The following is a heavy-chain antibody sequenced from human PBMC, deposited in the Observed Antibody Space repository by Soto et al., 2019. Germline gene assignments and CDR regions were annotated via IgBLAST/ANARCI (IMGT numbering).Heavy chain of an antibody. CDR1: GYTFTSYD. V-gene: IGHV1-8*01. D-gene: IGHD1-1*01. CDR3: ARRAETNGWNGFGADKYYFDF. Sequence: ASVKVSCKASGYTFTSYDIYWVRQATGQGLEWMGWMNPNTGNSAYAHKFQGRVTMTSDTSISTAHMELSSLRSEDTAVYYCARRAETNGWNGFGADKYYFDFWGQGTLVTVSS. CDR2: MNPNTGNS. J-gene: IGHJ4*02.